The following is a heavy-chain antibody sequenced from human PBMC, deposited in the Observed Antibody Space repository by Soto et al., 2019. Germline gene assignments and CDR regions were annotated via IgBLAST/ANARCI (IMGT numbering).Heavy chain of an antibody. D-gene: IGHD3-3*02. Sequence: GGSLRLSCAASGFTFSSYWMHWVRQAPGKGLVWVSRINSDGSSTSYADSVKGRFTISRDNAKNTLYLQMNSLRAEDTAVYYCARDLGFLEWLSEYNWFDPWGQGTLGTVSS. CDR2: INSDGSST. J-gene: IGHJ5*02. CDR1: GFTFSSYW. CDR3: ARDLGFLEWLSEYNWFDP. V-gene: IGHV3-74*01.